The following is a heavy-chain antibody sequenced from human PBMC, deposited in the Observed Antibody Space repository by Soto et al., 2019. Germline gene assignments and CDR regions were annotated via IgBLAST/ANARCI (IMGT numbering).Heavy chain of an antibody. CDR2: INHSGST. CDR1: GGSFSGYY. CDR3: ARRWIAVAGKPFDP. D-gene: IGHD6-19*01. J-gene: IGHJ5*02. V-gene: IGHV4-34*01. Sequence: SETLSLTCAVYGGSFSGYYWSWIRQPPGKGLEWIGEINHSGSTNYNPSLKSRVTISVDTSKNQFSLKLSSVTAADTAVYYCARRWIAVAGKPFDPWGQGTLVTVSS.